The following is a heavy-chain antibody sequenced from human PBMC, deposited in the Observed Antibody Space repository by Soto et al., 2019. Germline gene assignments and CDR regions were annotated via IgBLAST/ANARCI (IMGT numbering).Heavy chain of an antibody. D-gene: IGHD3-10*01. CDR1: GFTFSSYG. J-gene: IGHJ4*02. CDR2: IWYDGSNK. V-gene: IGHV3-33*01. CDR3: ARGDYYGRALGFDY. Sequence: PGGSLRLSCAASGFTFSSYGMHWVRQAPGKGLEWVAVIWYDGSNKYYADSVKGRFTISRDNSKNTLYLQMNSLRAEDTAVYYCARGDYYGRALGFDYWGQGTMVTVYS.